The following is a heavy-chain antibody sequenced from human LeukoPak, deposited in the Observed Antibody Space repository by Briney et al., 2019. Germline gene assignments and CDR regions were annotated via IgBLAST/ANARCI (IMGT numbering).Heavy chain of an antibody. CDR1: GYTFSRCA. D-gene: IGHD1-26*01. CDR2: ISGRGGST. J-gene: IGHJ4*02. V-gene: IGHV3-23*01. Sequence: GGSLGLFCAASGYTFSRCAMSGARDASWKALESVSAISGRGGSTYCADSVRGRFPIYRDNSENTLYMQMNSLRAEDTAVYDCAIARPEILPGYSGQGTVVSVSS. CDR3: AIARPEILPGY.